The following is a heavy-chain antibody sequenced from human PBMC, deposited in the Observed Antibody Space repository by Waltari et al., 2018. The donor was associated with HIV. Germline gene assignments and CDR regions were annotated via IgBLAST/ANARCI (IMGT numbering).Heavy chain of an antibody. Sequence: QVQLVQSGAEVKKPGASVKVSCKASGYTFTGYYMHWVRQAPGQGLEWMGWINPYRGGTKYAKNFQGRVTMTRDTSITTVYMELSRLRSDDTAAYYCARDPLYGLAVADIDYWGQGTLVTVSS. CDR1: GYTFTGYY. J-gene: IGHJ4*02. CDR2: INPYRGGT. V-gene: IGHV1-2*02. D-gene: IGHD6-19*01. CDR3: ARDPLYGLAVADIDY.